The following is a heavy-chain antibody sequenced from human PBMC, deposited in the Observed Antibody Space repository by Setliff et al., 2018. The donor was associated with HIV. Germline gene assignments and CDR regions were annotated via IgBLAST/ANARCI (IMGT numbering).Heavy chain of an antibody. Sequence: SCAASGLSISSNYMSWVRQAPGKGLEWVSIIYSGGDAYYSDSLKGRFTISRDNSRNTLYLQMSSLRADDTAVYYCARVVVVIGSQDYFDYWGQGMLVTVSS. CDR3: ARVVVVIGSQDYFDY. CDR2: IYSGGDA. V-gene: IGHV3-66*02. J-gene: IGHJ4*02. CDR1: GLSISSNY. D-gene: IGHD2-21*01.